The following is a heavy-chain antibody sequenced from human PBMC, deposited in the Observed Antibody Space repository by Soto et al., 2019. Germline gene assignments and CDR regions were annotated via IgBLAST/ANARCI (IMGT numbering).Heavy chain of an antibody. Sequence: PSETLSLTCAVSGGSISSSNWWSWVRQPPGKGLEWIGEIYHSGSTNYNPSLKSRVTISVDKSKNQFSLKLSSVTAADTAVYYCARYPNPTVAGLPFDLWGQGTLVTVSS. V-gene: IGHV4-4*02. J-gene: IGHJ4*02. CDR3: ARYPNPTVAGLPFDL. CDR1: GGSISSSNW. D-gene: IGHD6-19*01. CDR2: IYHSGST.